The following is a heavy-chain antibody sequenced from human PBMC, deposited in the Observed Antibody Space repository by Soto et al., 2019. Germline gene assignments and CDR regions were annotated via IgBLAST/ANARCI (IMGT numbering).Heavy chain of an antibody. CDR2: ISGSGGST. J-gene: IGHJ4*02. D-gene: IGHD3-16*01. Sequence: GGSLRLSCAASGFTFSSYAMSWVRQAPGKGLEWVSAISGSGGSTYYADSVKGRFTISRDNSRNTLYLQMNSLRAEDTALYYCAKDLGTQGGYFDYWGQGTLVTVSS. CDR1: GFTFSSYA. V-gene: IGHV3-23*01. CDR3: AKDLGTQGGYFDY.